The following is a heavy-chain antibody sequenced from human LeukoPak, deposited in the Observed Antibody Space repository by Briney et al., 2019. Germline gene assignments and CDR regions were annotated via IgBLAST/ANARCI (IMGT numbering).Heavy chain of an antibody. J-gene: IGHJ4*02. CDR2: ISRSGNT. CDR1: GFTFSSYA. D-gene: IGHD3-22*01. Sequence: GGSLRLCCAASGFTFSSYAMSWARQAPGKGLEWVSAISRSGNTYYADSVKGRFTISRDNSKNTLFLQMNSLRAEDTAVYYCAKDFEGYYFRDGYWGQGTLVTVSS. CDR3: AKDFEGYYFRDGY. V-gene: IGHV3-23*01.